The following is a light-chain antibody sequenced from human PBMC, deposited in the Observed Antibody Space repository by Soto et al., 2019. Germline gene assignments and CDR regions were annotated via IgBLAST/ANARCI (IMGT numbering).Light chain of an antibody. V-gene: IGKV3-20*01. CDR3: HQYGSSPPYT. CDR1: QSVTNNY. J-gene: IGKJ2*01. CDR2: GSS. Sequence: EVVLTQSPGTLSLSPGERATLSCRASQSVTNNYLAWYQQRPGQAPRLFIFGSSDRATGIPDRFSGSGSGTDFTLTISRLEPEDFAVYYCHQYGSSPPYTFDQGTKLEIK.